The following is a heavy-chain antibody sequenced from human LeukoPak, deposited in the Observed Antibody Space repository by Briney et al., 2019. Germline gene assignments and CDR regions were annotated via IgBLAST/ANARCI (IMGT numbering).Heavy chain of an antibody. J-gene: IGHJ4*02. V-gene: IGHV3-74*01. CDR3: ARISGGYSYDY. Sequence: PGGSLRLSCTASGFTLGSYWMHWVRQAPGKGLVWVSRINSDGRSTSYADSVKGRFTISRDNAKNSLYLQMNSLRAEDTAVYYCARISGGYSYDYWGQGTLVTVSS. CDR1: GFTLGSYW. D-gene: IGHD5-18*01. CDR2: INSDGRST.